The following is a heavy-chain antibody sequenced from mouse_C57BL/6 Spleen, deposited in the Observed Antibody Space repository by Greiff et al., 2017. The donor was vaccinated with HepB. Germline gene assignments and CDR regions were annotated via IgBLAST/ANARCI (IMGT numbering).Heavy chain of an antibody. V-gene: IGHV14-3*01. D-gene: IGHD1-1*01. CDR1: GFNIKNTY. J-gene: IGHJ2*01. CDR2: IDPANGNT. CDR3: ASLITTVVEPIDY. Sequence: VQLQQSVAELVRPGASVKLSCTASGFNIKNTYMHWVKQRPEQGLEWIGRIDPANGNTKYAPKFQGKATITADTSSNTAYLQLSSLTSEDTAIYYCASLITTVVEPIDYWGQGTTLTVSS.